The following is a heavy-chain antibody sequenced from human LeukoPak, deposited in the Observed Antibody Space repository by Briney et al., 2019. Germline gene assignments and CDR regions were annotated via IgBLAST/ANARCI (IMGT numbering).Heavy chain of an antibody. Sequence: ASVKVSCKASGYTFTSYYMHWVRQAPGQGLEWMGWINPNSGGTNYAQKFQGRVTMTRDTSISTAYMELSRLRSDDTAVYYCARFNSKVDAFDIWGQGTMVTVSS. CDR2: INPNSGGT. CDR1: GYTFTSYY. D-gene: IGHD4-11*01. V-gene: IGHV1-2*02. J-gene: IGHJ3*02. CDR3: ARFNSKVDAFDI.